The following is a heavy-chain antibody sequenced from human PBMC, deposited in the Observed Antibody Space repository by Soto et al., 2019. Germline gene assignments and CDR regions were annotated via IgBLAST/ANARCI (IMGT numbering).Heavy chain of an antibody. V-gene: IGHV1-18*01. J-gene: IGHJ4*02. CDR3: ARGRYGDY. CDR2: ISAHNGTT. Sequence: QVHLVQSGAEVKKPGASVKVSCKGSGYGFTTYGITLVRQAPGQGLEWMAWISAHNGTTNYAQKLQGRVTVTRDTSTSTAYIELRSLRSDDTAVYYCARGRYGDYWGQGALVTVSS. D-gene: IGHD1-1*01. CDR1: GYGFTTYG.